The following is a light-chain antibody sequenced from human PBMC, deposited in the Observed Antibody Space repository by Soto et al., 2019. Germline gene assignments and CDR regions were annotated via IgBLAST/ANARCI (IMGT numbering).Light chain of an antibody. CDR1: NSNIGSRT. Sequence: QSVLTQPPSASGTPGQRVTITCSGSNSNIGSRTVNWYQQLPGTAPRLLIFSQNQRPSGVPDRFSGSKSGTSASLAISGLQSGDEADYYCASWDDSLRGVIFGGGTKLTVL. CDR3: ASWDDSLRGVI. CDR2: SQN. V-gene: IGLV1-44*01. J-gene: IGLJ2*01.